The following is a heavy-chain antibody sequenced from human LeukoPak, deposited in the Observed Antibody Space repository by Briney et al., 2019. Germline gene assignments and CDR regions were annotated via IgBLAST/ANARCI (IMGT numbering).Heavy chain of an antibody. CDR3: AKAPYGSGSYYNDP. J-gene: IGHJ5*02. D-gene: IGHD3-10*01. CDR1: GFTFATYV. V-gene: IGHV3-23*01. CDR2: VGGDGRVT. Sequence: GGSLRLSCAASGFTFATYVMTWVRQAPGKGLEWVSSVGGDGRVTYYADSVKGRFTISRDNSKNTLYLQMNSLRAEDTAVYYCAKAPYGSGSYYNDPWGQGTLVTVSS.